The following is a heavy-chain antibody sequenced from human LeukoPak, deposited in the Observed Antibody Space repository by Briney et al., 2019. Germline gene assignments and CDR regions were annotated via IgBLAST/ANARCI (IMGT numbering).Heavy chain of an antibody. CDR1: GFTFSSYE. J-gene: IGHJ4*02. CDR2: IKQDGSEK. D-gene: IGHD6-19*01. Sequence: GGSLRLSCAASGFTFSSYEMNWVRQAPGKGLEWVANIKQDGSEKYYVDSVKGRFTISRDNAKKSLYLQMDSLRAEDTAIYYCAGGTGWIIDNWGQGTLVTVSS. V-gene: IGHV3-7*01. CDR3: AGGTGWIIDN.